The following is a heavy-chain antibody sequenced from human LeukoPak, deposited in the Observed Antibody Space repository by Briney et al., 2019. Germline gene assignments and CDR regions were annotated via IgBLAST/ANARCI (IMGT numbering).Heavy chain of an antibody. CDR3: AKDLLRFLEWLSPNDY. J-gene: IGHJ4*02. V-gene: IGHV3-30*02. D-gene: IGHD3-3*01. Sequence: GGALRLSCAAAGFTFRSHGMPRVRQAPGKGLGGGGFLRYDGSNKYYADSVKGRLTISRDNSKNTLYLQMNSLRAEDTAVYYCAKDLLRFLEWLSPNDYWGRGTLVTVSS. CDR2: LRYDGSNK. CDR1: GFTFRSHG.